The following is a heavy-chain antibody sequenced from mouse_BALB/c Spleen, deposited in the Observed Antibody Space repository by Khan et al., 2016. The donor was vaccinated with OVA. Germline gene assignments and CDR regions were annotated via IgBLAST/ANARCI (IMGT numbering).Heavy chain of an antibody. CDR2: INSNGGTS. Sequence: EVELVESGGGLVQPGGSLKLSCAASEFTFSGYGMSWVRQTPDKRLELVATINSNGGTSYYPDSVKGRFTISRDNAKNTLHLQMSSLQSADTAMYDCSCGYYRYDEGYWYFDVWGAGTTVTVSS. CDR1: EFTFSGYG. CDR3: SCGYYRYDEGYWYFDV. J-gene: IGHJ1*01. V-gene: IGHV5-6-3*01. D-gene: IGHD2-14*01.